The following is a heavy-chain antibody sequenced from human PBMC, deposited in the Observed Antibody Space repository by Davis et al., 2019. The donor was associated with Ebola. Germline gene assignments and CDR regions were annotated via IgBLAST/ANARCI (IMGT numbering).Heavy chain of an antibody. CDR1: GGSVSSGSYY. CDR3: ATGPIVGARFDY. CDR2: INHSGST. J-gene: IGHJ4*02. D-gene: IGHD1-26*01. Sequence: PSETLSLTCTVSGGSVSSGSYYWSWIRQPPGKGLEWIGEINHSGSTNYNPSLKSRVTISVDTSKNQFSLKLSSVTAADTAVYYCATGPIVGARFDYWGQGTLVTVSS. V-gene: IGHV4-39*07.